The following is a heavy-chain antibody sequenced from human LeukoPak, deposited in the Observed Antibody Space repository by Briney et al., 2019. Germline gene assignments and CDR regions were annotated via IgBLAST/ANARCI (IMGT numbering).Heavy chain of an antibody. D-gene: IGHD1-26*01. CDR1: GFTFTSSA. J-gene: IGHJ4*02. CDR3: AAVHSGSSQYYFDY. Sequence: GTSVKVACKASGFTFTSSAMRWVRQARGQRLEWIGWIVVGSGNTNYAQKFQERVTITRDMSTSTAYMELSSLRSEDTAVYYCAAVHSGSSQYYFDYWGQGTLVTVSS. CDR2: IVVGSGNT. V-gene: IGHV1-58*02.